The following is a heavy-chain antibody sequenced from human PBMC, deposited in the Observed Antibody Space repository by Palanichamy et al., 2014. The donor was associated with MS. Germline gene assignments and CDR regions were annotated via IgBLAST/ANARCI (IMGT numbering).Heavy chain of an antibody. Sequence: QVTLKESGPVLVKPTETLTLTCTVSGFSISNTRMGVMGVSWIRQPPGKALEWLAHIFSNDEKSYRTSLKSRLTISKDPSKSQVVLTLTNMDPVDTATYYCARMFGPYYYGSESYRGAFDIWGQGTMGIVSS. CDR1: GFSISNTRMGVMG. V-gene: IGHV2-26*01. D-gene: IGHD3-10*01. J-gene: IGHJ3*02. CDR2: IFSNDEK. CDR3: ARMFGPYYYGSESYRGAFDI.